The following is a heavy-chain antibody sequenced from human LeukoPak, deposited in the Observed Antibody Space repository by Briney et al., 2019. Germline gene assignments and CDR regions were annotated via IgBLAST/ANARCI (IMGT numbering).Heavy chain of an antibody. CDR1: GFTFSNYG. CDR3: ARVGCSSPSCPMDV. D-gene: IGHD2-2*01. CDR2: IWYDGSNK. V-gene: IGHV3-33*01. J-gene: IGHJ6*02. Sequence: AGGSLRLSCEASGFTFSNYGMHWVRQAPGKGLEWVAVIWYDGSNKYYGDSVKGRFTISRDNSKNTLYLQMDSLRAEDTAVYYCARVGCSSPSCPMDVWGQGTTVTVSS.